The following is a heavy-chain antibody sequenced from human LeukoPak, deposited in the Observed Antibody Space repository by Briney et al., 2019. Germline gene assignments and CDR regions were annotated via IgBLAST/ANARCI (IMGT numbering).Heavy chain of an antibody. CDR1: GGSISSSSYY. Sequence: SETLSLTCTVSGGSISSSSYYWGWIRQPPGKGLEWIGSIYYSGSTYYNPSLKSRVTISVDTSKNQFSLKLSSVTAADTAVYYCARVGLDNTGWHINWFDPWGQGTLVTVSS. CDR3: ARVGLDNTGWHINWFDP. CDR2: IYYSGST. V-gene: IGHV4-39*07. D-gene: IGHD6-19*01. J-gene: IGHJ5*02.